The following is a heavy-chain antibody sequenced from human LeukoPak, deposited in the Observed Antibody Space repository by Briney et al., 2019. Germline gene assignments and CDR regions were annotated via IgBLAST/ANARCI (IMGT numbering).Heavy chain of an antibody. Sequence: SQTLSLTCAVSGGSISSGGYSWGWIRQPPGKGLEWIGYIYHSGSTYYNPSLKSRVTISVDRSKNQFSLKLSSVTAADTAVYYCASSPGYCSGGSCYSHWYFDLWGRGTLVTVSS. D-gene: IGHD2-15*01. CDR3: ASSPGYCSGGSCYSHWYFDL. V-gene: IGHV4-30-2*01. J-gene: IGHJ2*01. CDR2: IYHSGST. CDR1: GGSISSGGYS.